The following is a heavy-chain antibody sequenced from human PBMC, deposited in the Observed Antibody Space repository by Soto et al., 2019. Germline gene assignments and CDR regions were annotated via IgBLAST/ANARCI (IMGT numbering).Heavy chain of an antibody. CDR3: AIRLIVEGRHYYGMAV. Sequence: QVQLVQSGAEVKKPGSSVKVSCKASGGSFSSYAISWVRQAPGQGLEWMGGIIPFFGTPNYAQKFQGRVTVTADESTSTAYIELSSLRSEDTAVYYCAIRLIVEGRHYYGMAVWGQGTTVTVSS. CDR1: GGSFSSYA. J-gene: IGHJ6*02. CDR2: IIPFFGTP. V-gene: IGHV1-69*12. D-gene: IGHD3-22*01.